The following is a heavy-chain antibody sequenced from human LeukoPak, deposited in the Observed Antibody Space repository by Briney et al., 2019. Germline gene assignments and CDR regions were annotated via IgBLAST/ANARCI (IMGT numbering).Heavy chain of an antibody. CDR3: ARYLRKLYGRGGDYYFYMDV. CDR2: INWNGSGA. D-gene: IGHD4-17*01. CDR1: GFSSDDYG. V-gene: IGHV3-20*04. Sequence: PGGSLRLSCAASGFSSDDYGMSWVRQVPGKGLEWVSGINWNGSGAGYADSVKGRFTISRDNAKNSLYLQMNSLKAEDTALFYCARYLRKLYGRGGDYYFYMDVWGKGTTVTVSS. J-gene: IGHJ6*03.